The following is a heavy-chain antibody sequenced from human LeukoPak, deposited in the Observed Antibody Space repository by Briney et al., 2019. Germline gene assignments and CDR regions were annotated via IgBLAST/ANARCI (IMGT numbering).Heavy chain of an antibody. J-gene: IGHJ6*03. Sequence: GASVKVSCKASGYTFTSYGISWVRQAPGQGLEWMGWISAYNGNTNYAQKLQGRVTMTTDTSTSTAYMELRSLRSDDTAVYYCARVGSVFGVVTLGSYYYMDVWGKGTTVTVSS. CDR3: ARVGSVFGVVTLGSYYYMDV. CDR1: GYTFTSYG. D-gene: IGHD3-3*01. CDR2: ISAYNGNT. V-gene: IGHV1-18*01.